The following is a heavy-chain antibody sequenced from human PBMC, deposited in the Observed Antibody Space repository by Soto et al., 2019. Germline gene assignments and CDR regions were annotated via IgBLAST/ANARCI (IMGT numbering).Heavy chain of an antibody. V-gene: IGHV1-3*01. Sequence: GASVKVSCKASGYTFTSYAMDWVRQAPGQRLEWMGWINAGNGNTKYSQKFQGRVTITRDTSASTAYMELSSLRSEDTAVYYCARDMGFGLSDYWGQGTLVTVPS. CDR1: GYTFTSYA. CDR3: ARDMGFGLSDY. J-gene: IGHJ4*02. D-gene: IGHD3-10*01. CDR2: INAGNGNT.